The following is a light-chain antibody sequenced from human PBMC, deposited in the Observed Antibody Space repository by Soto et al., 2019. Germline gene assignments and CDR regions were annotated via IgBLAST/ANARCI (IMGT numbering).Light chain of an antibody. J-gene: IGKJ4*01. CDR3: QHYYNWVGT. CDR1: KTISSN. V-gene: IGKV3-15*01. CDR2: GAS. Sequence: ELMVTQFLATWSVYPGERAPLSCRANKTISSNSAWYQQKPGQAPRLLIYGASTGATGIPARFSGSGSGKEFTLTISSLPSEDFKVYYCQHYYNWVGTFGGGTMVDIK.